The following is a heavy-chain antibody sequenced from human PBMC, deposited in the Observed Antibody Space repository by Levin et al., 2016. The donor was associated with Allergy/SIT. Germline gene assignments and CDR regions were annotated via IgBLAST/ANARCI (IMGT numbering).Heavy chain of an antibody. D-gene: IGHD4-11*01. CDR2: IYSNGDT. J-gene: IGHJ4*02. V-gene: IGHV4-4*07. CDR1: DDSITYQY. CDR3: ARGPDYSSYFDS. Sequence: SETLSLTCRVFDDSITYQYWSWIRQTTGKGLEWIGRIYSNGDTDYNPSLKTRVKMSVDKSKNQFSLDLTSVTAADTAVYFCARGPDYSSYFDSWGPGSLVTVSS.